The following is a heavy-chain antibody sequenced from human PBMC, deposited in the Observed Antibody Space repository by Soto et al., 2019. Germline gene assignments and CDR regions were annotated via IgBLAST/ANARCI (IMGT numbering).Heavy chain of an antibody. Sequence: LSLTCAVSGGSISSGGYSWSWIRQPPGKGLEWIGYIYHSGSTYYNPSLKSRVTISVDRSKNQFSLKLSSVTAADTAVYYCARASPPDYYDSSGYYLNLDYWGQGTLVTVSS. V-gene: IGHV4-30-2*01. CDR1: GGSISSGGYS. CDR2: IYHSGST. D-gene: IGHD3-22*01. CDR3: ARASPPDYYDSSGYYLNLDY. J-gene: IGHJ4*02.